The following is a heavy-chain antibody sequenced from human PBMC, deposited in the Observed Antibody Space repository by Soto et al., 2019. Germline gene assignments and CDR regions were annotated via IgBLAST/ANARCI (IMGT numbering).Heavy chain of an antibody. J-gene: IGHJ4*02. CDR1: GFTFSSYW. Sequence: EVQLVESGGGLVQPGESLRLSCAASGFTFSSYWMHWVRQAPGKGLVWVSRINSDGSSTSYAGYVKGRFTISRDNAKNTLYLQMNSLRAEDTAVYYCVRTSLVVAAAPQEDDWGQGNLVNVSS. CDR2: INSDGSST. V-gene: IGHV3-74*01. CDR3: VRTSLVVAAAPQEDD. D-gene: IGHD2-15*01.